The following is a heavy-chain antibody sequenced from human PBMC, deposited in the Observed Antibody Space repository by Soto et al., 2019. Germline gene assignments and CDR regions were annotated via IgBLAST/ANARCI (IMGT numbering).Heavy chain of an antibody. D-gene: IGHD3-3*01. CDR2: INHSGST. V-gene: IGHV4-34*01. Sequence: QVQLQQWGAGLLKPSETLSLTCAVYGGSFSGYYWSWIRQPPGKGLEWIGEINHSGSTNYNPSLKSRVTISVDTSKNQFSLKLSSVTAADTAVYYCARGGQVITIFGVASPPYFDYWGQGTLVTVSS. J-gene: IGHJ4*02. CDR1: GGSFSGYY. CDR3: ARGGQVITIFGVASPPYFDY.